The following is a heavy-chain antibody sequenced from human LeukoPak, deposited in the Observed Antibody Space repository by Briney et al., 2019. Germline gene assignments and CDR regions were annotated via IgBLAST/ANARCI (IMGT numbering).Heavy chain of an antibody. D-gene: IGHD5-18*01. J-gene: IGHJ5*02. V-gene: IGHV1-2*02. Sequence: GASVKVSCKASGYTFTGYYVHWVRQAPGQGLEWMGWINPNSGGTNYAQKFQGRVTMTRDTSISTAYMELSRLRSDDTAVYYCARDGYSYTNWFDPWGQGTLVTVSS. CDR3: ARDGYSYTNWFDP. CDR1: GYTFTGYY. CDR2: INPNSGGT.